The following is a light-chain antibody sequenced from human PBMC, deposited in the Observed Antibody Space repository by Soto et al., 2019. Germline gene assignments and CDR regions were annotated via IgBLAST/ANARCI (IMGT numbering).Light chain of an antibody. CDR1: QSISSW. CDR3: QQYNSRWT. J-gene: IGKJ1*01. Sequence: EIHMTHSPYTLYASVEERITITCRASQSISSWSAWYQQKPGKAPELLIYDASSLESGVPSMLSGSGSGTEFTLTISSMKPDDFATYYCQQYNSRWTFGQGTKVDIK. CDR2: DAS. V-gene: IGKV1-5*01.